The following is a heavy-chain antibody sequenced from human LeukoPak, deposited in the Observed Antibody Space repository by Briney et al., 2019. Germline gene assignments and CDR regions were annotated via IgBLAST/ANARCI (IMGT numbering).Heavy chain of an antibody. J-gene: IGHJ4*02. CDR1: GFTFSSYW. D-gene: IGHD6-19*01. CDR2: IKQDGSEK. V-gene: IGHV3-7*01. CDR3: ARVSLKQWLTIDY. Sequence: GGSLRLSCAASGFTFSSYWMSWVRQAPGKGLEWVANIKQDGSEKYYVDSVKGRFAISRDNAKNSLYLQMNSLRAEDTAVYYCARVSLKQWLTIDYWGQGTLVTVSS.